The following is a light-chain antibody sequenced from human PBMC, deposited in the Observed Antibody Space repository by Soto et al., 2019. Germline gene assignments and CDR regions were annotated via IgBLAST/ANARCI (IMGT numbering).Light chain of an antibody. CDR2: DVY. J-gene: IGKJ4*01. Sequence: EIVMTQSPATLSVSPGEGVTLSCRASQSIIDNLAWYQQKPGQTPRLLIYDVYSRASGIPARFSGSSSGTDYTLTISSLQSEDSAVYYCQQYFDWPLTFGGVTNVEI. CDR3: QQYFDWPLT. CDR1: QSIIDN. V-gene: IGKV3-15*01.